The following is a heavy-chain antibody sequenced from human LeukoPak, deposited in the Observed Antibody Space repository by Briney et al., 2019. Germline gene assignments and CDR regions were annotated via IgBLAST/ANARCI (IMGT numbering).Heavy chain of an antibody. Sequence: GGSLRLSCAASGFTFSSYAMHWVRQAPGKGLEWVAVISYDGSNKYYADSVKGRFTISRDNSKNTLYLQMNSLRAEDTAVYYCAKDHAPLLWFGELSHPWGQGTLVTVSS. CDR2: ISYDGSNK. D-gene: IGHD3-10*01. CDR1: GFTFSSYA. CDR3: AKDHAPLLWFGELSHP. J-gene: IGHJ5*02. V-gene: IGHV3-30*04.